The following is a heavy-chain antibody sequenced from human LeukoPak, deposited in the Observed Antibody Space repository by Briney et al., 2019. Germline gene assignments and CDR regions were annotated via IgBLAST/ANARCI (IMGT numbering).Heavy chain of an antibody. V-gene: IGHV4-59*01. CDR2: IYYRGST. J-gene: IGHJ5*02. D-gene: IGHD3-10*01. Sequence: PETRCPTRTVSGGSINNYYSSWIRQPPGKGLEWIGYIYYRGSTNYNPSLKSLITFSVDTSKNQFSLKSNSVTAADTAVYYCARRVKTSVGPSGDPWFAPWGQGALATVSS. CDR1: GGSINNYY. CDR3: ARRVKTSVGPSGDPWFAP.